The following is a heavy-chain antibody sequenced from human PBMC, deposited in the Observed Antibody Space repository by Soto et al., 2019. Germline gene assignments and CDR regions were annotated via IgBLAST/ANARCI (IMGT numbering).Heavy chain of an antibody. V-gene: IGHV1-69*08. CDR1: GGTFSSYT. J-gene: IGHJ5*02. CDR2: IIPILGIA. Sequence: QVQLVQSGAEVKKPGSSVKVSCKASGGTFSSYTISWVRQAPGQGLEWMGRIIPILGIANYAQKFQGRVTITANKSTSTAYMELSSLRAEDTAVYYCAREGRDGSGGSCYITFDPWGQGTLVTVSS. D-gene: IGHD2-15*01. CDR3: AREGRDGSGGSCYITFDP.